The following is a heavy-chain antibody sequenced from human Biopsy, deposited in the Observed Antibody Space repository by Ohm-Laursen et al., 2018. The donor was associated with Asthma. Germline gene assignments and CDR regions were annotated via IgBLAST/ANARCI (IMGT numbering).Heavy chain of an antibody. CDR3: ARTTYGDDGFDP. CDR2: IYYSGST. J-gene: IGHJ5*02. CDR1: GGSIIIGDYY. D-gene: IGHD4-17*01. Sequence: TLSLTCTVSGGSIIIGDYYWSWIRQLPVKGLEWIGYIYYSGSTYYNPSLKSRVSISLDTSKNQFSLSLTSVTAADTAVYYCARTTYGDDGFDPWGQGTLVTVSS. V-gene: IGHV4-31*03.